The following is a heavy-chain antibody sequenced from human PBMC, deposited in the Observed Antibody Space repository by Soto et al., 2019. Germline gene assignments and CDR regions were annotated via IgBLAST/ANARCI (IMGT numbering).Heavy chain of an antibody. CDR1: GYTFASYA. CDR2: ISAYNGNT. J-gene: IGHJ4*02. CDR3: ARDPPPPDY. Sequence: QVQLVKSGAEVKKPGASVKVSCKASGYTFASYAISWMRQDPGQGLEWMGWISAYNGNTNYAQKLQGRVPMTTDTSTSTAYMELRSLRSADTAVYYCARDPPPPDYWGQGTLVTVSS. V-gene: IGHV1-18*01.